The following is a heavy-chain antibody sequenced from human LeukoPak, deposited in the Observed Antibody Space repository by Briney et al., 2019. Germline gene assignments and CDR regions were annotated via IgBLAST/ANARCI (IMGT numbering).Heavy chain of an antibody. D-gene: IGHD2/OR15-2a*01. J-gene: IGHJ2*01. Sequence: PGTSLTLSCAASGLAFSRCSVHWLRQAPGRGLEWVSGVSYDGREKYYADSVKGRFTISRDNSKNTLFLHMNSLGTEDTSVYYCASDPNRVISMSGGYFALWGRCTLVTVSS. CDR3: ASDPNRVISMSGGYFAL. V-gene: IGHV3-30*03. CDR2: VSYDGREK. CDR1: GLAFSRCS.